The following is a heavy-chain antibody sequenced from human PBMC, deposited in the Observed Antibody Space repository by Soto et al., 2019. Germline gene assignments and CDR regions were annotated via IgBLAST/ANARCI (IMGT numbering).Heavy chain of an antibody. Sequence: ASVKVSCKASGYTFTGYYMHWVRQAPGQGLEWMGWINPNSGGTNYAQKFQGWVTMTRDTSISTAYMELSRLRSDDTAVYYCARYYYDSSGPGAGAFDIWGQGTIVTV. CDR3: ARYYYDSSGPGAGAFDI. CDR1: GYTFTGYY. D-gene: IGHD3-22*01. V-gene: IGHV1-2*04. CDR2: INPNSGGT. J-gene: IGHJ3*02.